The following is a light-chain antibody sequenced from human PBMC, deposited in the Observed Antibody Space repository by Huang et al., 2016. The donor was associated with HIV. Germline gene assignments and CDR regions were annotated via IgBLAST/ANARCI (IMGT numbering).Light chain of an antibody. J-gene: IGKJ2*01. V-gene: IGKV3-15*01. CDR2: GAS. Sequence: IVMTQSPATLSVSPGERATLSCRASQSISSNLAWYQQKPGQAPRLLIDGASTRATVIPARFSGSGSGTEFTLTISSLQSEDFAVYYCQQYNNRYTFGQGTKLEIK. CDR3: QQYNNRYT. CDR1: QSISSN.